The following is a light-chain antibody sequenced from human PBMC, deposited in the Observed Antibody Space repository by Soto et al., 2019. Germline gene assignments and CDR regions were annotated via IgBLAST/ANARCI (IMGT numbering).Light chain of an antibody. Sequence: DTLLTRSPGTLSLSPGEGATLSCRASRGVSANYLAWYQQKPGQAPTLLIYGASIRAAGIPDRFSGSGSGTDFTLTIRRLEPDDFAVYYCQQYGNSPITFGQGTRLEIK. CDR3: QQYGNSPIT. CDR1: RGVSANY. J-gene: IGKJ5*01. CDR2: GAS. V-gene: IGKV3-20*01.